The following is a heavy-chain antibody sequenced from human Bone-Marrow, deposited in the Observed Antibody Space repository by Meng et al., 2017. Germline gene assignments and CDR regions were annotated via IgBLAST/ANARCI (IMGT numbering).Heavy chain of an antibody. CDR1: GFTFNNYA. Sequence: GESLKISCAASGFTFNNYAFHWVRQAPGKGLEWVAVISYDASDIYYADSVRGRFTVSSDNAKKTLYLQMNSLRSEDTAVYFCARDPGKAVAGNIDYWGQGILVTVSS. J-gene: IGHJ4*02. V-gene: IGHV3-30*01. CDR2: ISYDASDI. CDR3: ARDPGKAVAGNIDY. D-gene: IGHD6-19*01.